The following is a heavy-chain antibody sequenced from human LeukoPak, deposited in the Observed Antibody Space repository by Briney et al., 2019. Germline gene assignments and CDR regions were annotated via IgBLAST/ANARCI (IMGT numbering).Heavy chain of an antibody. J-gene: IGHJ4*02. CDR1: GGSISSSSYY. Sequence: SETLSLTCTVSGGSISSSSYYWGWIRQPPGKGLEWIGSINYSGSTYYNPSLKSRVTISVDTSKNQFSLKLSSVTAADTAVYYCATEHQRTYSQVDYWGQGTLVTVSS. CDR2: INYSGST. CDR3: ATEHQRTYSQVDY. D-gene: IGHD1-14*01. V-gene: IGHV4-39*01.